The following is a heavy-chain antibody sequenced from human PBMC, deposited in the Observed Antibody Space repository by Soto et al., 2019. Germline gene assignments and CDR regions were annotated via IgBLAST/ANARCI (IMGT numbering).Heavy chain of an antibody. J-gene: IGHJ6*02. CDR2: ISAYNGNT. CDR3: AREGGRRGYCGSTSCYAVYYYYCCMYV. CDR1: GYTFTSYG. Sequence: ASVKVSCKASGYTFTSYGISWVRQAPGQGLEWMGWISAYNGNTNYAQKLQGRVTMTTDTSTSTAYMELRSLRSDDTAVYYCAREGGRRGYCGSTSCYAVYYYYCCMYVWGQGTTVTVSS. D-gene: IGHD2-2*01. V-gene: IGHV1-18*01.